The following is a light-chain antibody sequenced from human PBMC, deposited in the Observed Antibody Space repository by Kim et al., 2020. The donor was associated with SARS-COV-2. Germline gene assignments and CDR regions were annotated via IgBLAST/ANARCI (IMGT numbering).Light chain of an antibody. Sequence: DIQMTQSPSSLSASVGDRVTITCRASQGISNYLAWYQQKPGKVPQVLIYTASVLQSGVPSRFSGSGSGTDFTLTISSLQPEDVATYYCQKYNSATTFGQGTKVDI. V-gene: IGKV1-27*01. CDR3: QKYNSATT. CDR2: TAS. J-gene: IGKJ1*01. CDR1: QGISNY.